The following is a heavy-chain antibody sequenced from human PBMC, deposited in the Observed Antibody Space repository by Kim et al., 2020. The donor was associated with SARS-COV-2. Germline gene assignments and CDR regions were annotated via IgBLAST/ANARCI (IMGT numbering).Heavy chain of an antibody. CDR2: IYYSGST. CDR1: GGSISSGGYY. J-gene: IGHJ6*02. D-gene: IGHD3-16*01. Sequence: SETLSLTCTVSGGSISSGGYYWSWIRQHPGKGLEWIGYIYYSGSTYYNPSLKSRVTISVDTSKNQFSLKLSSVTAADTAVYYCARDDVRGDSGYGMDVWGQGTTVTVSS. V-gene: IGHV4-31*03. CDR3: ARDDVRGDSGYGMDV.